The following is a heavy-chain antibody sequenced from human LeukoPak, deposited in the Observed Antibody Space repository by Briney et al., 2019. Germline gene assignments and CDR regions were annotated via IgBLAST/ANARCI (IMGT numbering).Heavy chain of an antibody. CDR1: GVSFSGYY. J-gene: IGHJ3*02. CDR2: INHSGST. V-gene: IGHV4-34*01. Sequence: SETLSLTCAVYGVSFSGYYWSWIRQPPGKGLEWIGEINHSGSTNYNPSLKSRVTISVDTSKNQFSLKLSSVTAADTAVYYCATYYYDSSAYYAAFDIWGQGTMVTVSS. CDR3: ATYYYDSSAYYAAFDI. D-gene: IGHD3-22*01.